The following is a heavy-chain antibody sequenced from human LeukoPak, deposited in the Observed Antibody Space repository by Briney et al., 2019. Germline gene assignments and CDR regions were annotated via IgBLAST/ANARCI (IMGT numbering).Heavy chain of an antibody. CDR3: ARGPSGGIAAAGIRNYYYYYMDV. CDR2: INPSGGST. V-gene: IGHV1-46*01. CDR1: GYTFVNFG. Sequence: ASVKVSCKASGYTFVNFGLIWVRQAPGQGLEWMGIINPSGGSTNYAQKFQGRVTMTRDTSTNTVYMELSSLRSEDTAVYYCARGPSGGIAAAGIRNYYYYYMDVWGKGTTVTVSS. J-gene: IGHJ6*03. D-gene: IGHD6-13*01.